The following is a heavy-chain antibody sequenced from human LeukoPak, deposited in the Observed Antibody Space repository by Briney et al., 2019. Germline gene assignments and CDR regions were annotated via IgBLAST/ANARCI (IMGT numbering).Heavy chain of an antibody. Sequence: SETLSLTCTVSGGSISSGGYYWSWIRQPPGKGLEWIGYIYNSGGTNYNPSLKSRVTISVDTSKNQFSLKLSSVTAADTAVYYCARPYSNYGWFDPWGQGTLVTVSS. CDR1: GGSISSGGYY. J-gene: IGHJ5*02. CDR2: IYNSGGT. V-gene: IGHV4-61*08. CDR3: ARPYSNYGWFDP. D-gene: IGHD4-11*01.